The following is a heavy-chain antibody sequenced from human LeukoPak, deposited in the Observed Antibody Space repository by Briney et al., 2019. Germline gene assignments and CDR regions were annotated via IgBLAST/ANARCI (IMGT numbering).Heavy chain of an antibody. D-gene: IGHD3-10*01. J-gene: IGHJ4*02. CDR3: AGYNYYSGRFLDY. Sequence: GGSLRLSCAASGFTFSNYVMNWVRQAPGQGLEWVSTISGGGDTLHYADSVRGRFTISRDNSKNTLELQMASLKAEDTAVYYCAGYNYYSGRFLDYWGQGIPLTVSS. CDR1: GFTFSNYV. CDR2: ISGGGDTL. V-gene: IGHV3-23*01.